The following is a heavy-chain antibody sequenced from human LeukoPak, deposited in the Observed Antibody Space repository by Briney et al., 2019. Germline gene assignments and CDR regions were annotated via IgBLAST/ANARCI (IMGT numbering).Heavy chain of an antibody. D-gene: IGHD3-22*01. CDR1: GGSIRSTTYY. CDR3: ARAPHFFDTSGSRYYFDY. Sequence: PSETLSLTCSVSGGSIRSTTYYWGWIRQPPGKGLEWIGSIYYSGNAYYSPSLMSRVTISVDTSKNQFSLNLSSVTAADTAVYYCARAPHFFDTSGSRYYFDYWGQGALVTVSS. V-gene: IGHV4-39*07. CDR2: IYYSGNA. J-gene: IGHJ4*02.